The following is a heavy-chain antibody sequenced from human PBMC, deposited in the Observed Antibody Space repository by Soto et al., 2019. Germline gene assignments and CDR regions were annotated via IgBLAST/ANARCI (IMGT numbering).Heavy chain of an antibody. D-gene: IGHD6-13*01. V-gene: IGHV4-31*03. Sequence: QVQLQESGPGLVKPSQTLSLTCTVSGGSISSGGYYWSWIRQHPGKGLGWIGYIYYSGSTYYNPSLKSRVTISVDTSKNQFSLKLSSVTAADTAVYYCARDRIAAAGTSRDYYYGMDVWGQGTTVTVSS. CDR2: IYYSGST. CDR3: ARDRIAAAGTSRDYYYGMDV. J-gene: IGHJ6*02. CDR1: GGSISSGGYY.